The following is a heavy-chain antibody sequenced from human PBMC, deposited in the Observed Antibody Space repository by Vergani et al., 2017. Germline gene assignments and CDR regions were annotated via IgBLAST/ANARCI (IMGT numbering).Heavy chain of an antibody. CDR1: GGSISSSSYY. V-gene: IGHV4-39*07. CDR3: ARGPWFDP. J-gene: IGHJ5*02. Sequence: QLQLQESGPGLVKPSETLSLTCTVSGGSISSSSYYWGWIRQPPGKGLEWIGEINHSGSTNYNPSLKSRVTISVDTSKNQFSLKLSSVTAADTAVYYCARGPWFDPWGQGTLVTVSS. CDR2: INHSGST.